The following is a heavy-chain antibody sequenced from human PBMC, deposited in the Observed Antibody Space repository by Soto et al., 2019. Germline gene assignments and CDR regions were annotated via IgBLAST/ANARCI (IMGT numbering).Heavy chain of an antibody. J-gene: IGHJ6*02. CDR3: ARFDCSGGSCYLAV. D-gene: IGHD2-15*01. Sequence: QVQLVESGGGVVQPGRSLRLSCAASGFTFSSYGMHWVRQAPGKGLEWVAVIWYDGSNKYYADSVKGRFPISRDNSKNTMYLQMNSLRAVDTAVYYWARFDCSGGSCYLAVWCQGTTVTVSS. V-gene: IGHV3-33*01. CDR2: IWYDGSNK. CDR1: GFTFSSYG.